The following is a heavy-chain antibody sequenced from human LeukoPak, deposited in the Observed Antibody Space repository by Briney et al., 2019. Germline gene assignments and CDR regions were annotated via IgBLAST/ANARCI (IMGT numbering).Heavy chain of an antibody. CDR2: ISGSGGST. CDR1: GFTFSSYA. J-gene: IGHJ4*02. Sequence: PGGSLRLSCAGSGFTFSSYAMSWVRQAPGKGLEWVSAISGSGGSTYYADSVKGRFTISRDNSKNTLYLQMNSLRGEDTAVYYCAKANLRDIFISPGEYYFDYWGQGTLVTVSS. V-gene: IGHV3-23*01. D-gene: IGHD3-10*01. CDR3: AKANLRDIFISPGEYYFDY.